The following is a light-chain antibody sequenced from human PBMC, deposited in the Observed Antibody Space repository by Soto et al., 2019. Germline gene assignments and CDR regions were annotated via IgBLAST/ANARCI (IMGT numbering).Light chain of an antibody. CDR3: QQYNNWPPWT. CDR2: GAS. V-gene: IGKV3-15*01. Sequence: EIVMTQSPATLSVSPGERATLSCRASQSVSSNLAWYQQKPGQAPRLLIYGASTRATGIPARFSGSGSGTAFTITIRSLQSEDFAVYYCQQYNNWPPWTFGQGTKVEIK. CDR1: QSVSSN. J-gene: IGKJ1*01.